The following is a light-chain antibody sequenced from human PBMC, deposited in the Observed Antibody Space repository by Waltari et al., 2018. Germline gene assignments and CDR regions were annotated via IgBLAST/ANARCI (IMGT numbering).Light chain of an antibody. V-gene: IGKV2-30*02. J-gene: IGKJ2*01. Sequence: DVVVAASPISLPVTLGLSASISCRLSHSPAHSDGNTYLNWFQQRPGQSPRRLIYKVSKRASGVPDRFSGSGSDTDFTLNISRVEAEDVGVYYCMHGSHWPRTFGQGTKVEI. CDR2: KVS. CDR3: MHGSHWPRT. CDR1: HSPAHSDGNTY.